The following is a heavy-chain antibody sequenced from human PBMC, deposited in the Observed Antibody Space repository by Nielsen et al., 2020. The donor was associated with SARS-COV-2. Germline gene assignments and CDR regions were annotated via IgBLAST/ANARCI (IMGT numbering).Heavy chain of an antibody. CDR2: IFYSGST. J-gene: IGHJ4*02. D-gene: IGHD2-15*01. CDR3: ARTRSIRTRDLFYY. CDR1: GGSITAHY. V-gene: IGHV4-59*11. Sequence: SETLSLTCTVSGGSITAHYWSWIRQPPGKRLEYIGYIFYSGSTYYNPSLNSRVTISSDTTKNQFSLRLTSVTAADTAVYYCARTRSIRTRDLFYYWGPGNLVTVFS.